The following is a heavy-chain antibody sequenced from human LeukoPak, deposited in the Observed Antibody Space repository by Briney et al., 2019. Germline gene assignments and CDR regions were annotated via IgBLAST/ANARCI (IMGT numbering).Heavy chain of an antibody. CDR2: IYYSGST. CDR1: GGSVSSGSYY. CDR3: ARVLAAAGWFDP. V-gene: IGHV4-61*01. D-gene: IGHD6-13*01. Sequence: SETLSFTCTVSGGSVSSGSYYWNWIRQPPGKGLEWIGYIYYSGSTNYTPSLKSRVTISVDTSKNQFSLKLSSVTAADTAVYYCARVLAAAGWFDPWGQGTLVTVSS. J-gene: IGHJ5*02.